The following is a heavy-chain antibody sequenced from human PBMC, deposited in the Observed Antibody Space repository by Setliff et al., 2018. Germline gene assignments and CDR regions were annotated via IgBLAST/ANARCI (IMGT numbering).Heavy chain of an antibody. CDR3: RFWSGYYKNDY. Sequence: SETLSLTCTVYGVSFSDYYWGWVRQSPGKGLDWIGEINHSGTTNYDPSLEGRTSISVDTSKRQLSLKLTSVTAADMAAYYCRFWSGYYKNDYWAQGTLVTVSS. D-gene: IGHD3-3*01. CDR2: INHSGTT. CDR1: GVSFSDYY. V-gene: IGHV4-34*01. J-gene: IGHJ4*02.